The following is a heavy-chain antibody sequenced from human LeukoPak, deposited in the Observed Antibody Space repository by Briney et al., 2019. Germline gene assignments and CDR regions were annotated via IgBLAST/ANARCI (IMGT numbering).Heavy chain of an antibody. CDR3: ARHRTIYYDNSGYWV. CDR1: GGSISSYY. CDR2: IYYSGST. D-gene: IGHD3-22*01. V-gene: IGHV4-59*05. Sequence: SETLSLTCTVSGGSISSYYWSWIRQPAGKGLEWIGSIYYSGSTYYNPSLKSRVTISVDTSKNQFSLKLSSVTAADTAVYYCARHRTIYYDNSGYWVWGQGTLVTVSS. J-gene: IGHJ4*02.